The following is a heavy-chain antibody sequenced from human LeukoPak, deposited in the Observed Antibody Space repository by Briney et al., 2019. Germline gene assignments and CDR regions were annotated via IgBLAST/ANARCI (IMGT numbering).Heavy chain of an antibody. CDR3: ATRFKQEVLGATMGGCDP. D-gene: IGHD1-26*01. Sequence: SCAASGFTISSYAMSWVRQAPGQGLEWMGGIIPIFRKANYPQKFQSGVTITADESTSTADMELSSRRSEDTVVYYCATRFKQEVLGATMGGCDPWGQGTLITLSS. V-gene: IGHV1-69*01. CDR1: GFTISSYA. J-gene: IGHJ5*02. CDR2: IIPIFRKA.